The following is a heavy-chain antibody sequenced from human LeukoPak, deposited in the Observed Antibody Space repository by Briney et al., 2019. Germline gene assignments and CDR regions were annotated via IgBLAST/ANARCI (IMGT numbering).Heavy chain of an antibody. CDR3: AKVGRYCSGGSCYGAY. Sequence: GGSLRLSCAASGFTFSSYGMHWVRQAPGKGLEWVAVISYDGSNKYYADSVKGRFTISRDNSKNTLYLQMNSLRAEDTAVYYCAKVGRYCSGGSCYGAYWGQGTLVTVSS. CDR2: ISYDGSNK. CDR1: GFTFSSYG. D-gene: IGHD2-15*01. V-gene: IGHV3-30*18. J-gene: IGHJ4*02.